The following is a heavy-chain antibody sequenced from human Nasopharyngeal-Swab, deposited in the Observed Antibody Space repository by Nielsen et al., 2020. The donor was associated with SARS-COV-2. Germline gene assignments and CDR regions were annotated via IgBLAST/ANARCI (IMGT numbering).Heavy chain of an antibody. J-gene: IGHJ4*02. CDR3: ARSYNWNFDYFDY. CDR2: IYSGGST. CDR1: GFTVSSNY. V-gene: IGHV3-66*01. Sequence: LSLTCVASGFTVSSNYMSWVRQAPGKGLEWVSVIYSGGSTYYADSVKGRFTISRDNSKNTLYLQMNSLRAEDTAVYYCARSYNWNFDYFDYWGQGTLVTVSS. D-gene: IGHD1-7*01.